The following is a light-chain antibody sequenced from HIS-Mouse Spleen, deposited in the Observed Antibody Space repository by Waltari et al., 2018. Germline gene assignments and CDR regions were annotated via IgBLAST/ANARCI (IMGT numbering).Light chain of an antibody. CDR1: SGDSSYA. J-gene: IGLJ2*01. CDR3: QTWGTGIQV. V-gene: IGLV4-69*01. Sequence: QLVRTQSPSAPASLGASAKRTCTRSSGDSSYAIAWHQQQPEKGHRYLMKLNSDGSHSKGDGIPDRFSGSSSGAERYLTISSLQSEDEADYYCQTWGTGIQVFGGGTKLTVL. CDR2: LNSDGSH.